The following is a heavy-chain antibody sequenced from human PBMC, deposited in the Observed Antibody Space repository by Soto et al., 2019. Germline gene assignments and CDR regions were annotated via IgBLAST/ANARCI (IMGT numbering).Heavy chain of an antibody. CDR1: GGTFSSYA. CDR2: IIPICGTA. Sequence: QVQLVQSGAEVKKPGSSVKVSCKASGGTFSSYAISWVRQAPGQGLEWMGGIIPICGTANYAQKFQGRVTITANEYTNTAYMELSSLRSEDTAVYYCARDHPISGSYYRRHYYYGMDVLGQGTTVTVSS. V-gene: IGHV1-69*01. D-gene: IGHD1-26*01. J-gene: IGHJ6*02. CDR3: ARDHPISGSYYRRHYYYGMDV.